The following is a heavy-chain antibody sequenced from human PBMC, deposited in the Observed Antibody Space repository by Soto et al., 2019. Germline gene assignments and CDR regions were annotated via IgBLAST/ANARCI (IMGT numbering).Heavy chain of an antibody. CDR1: GFTFDDYA. J-gene: IGHJ4*02. D-gene: IGHD2-2*01. Sequence: GGSLRLSCAASGFTFDDYAMHWVRQAPGKGLEWVSGISWDGGSIGYADSVKGRFTISRDNSKNTLYLQMNSLRAEDTAVYYCARDYLVVPHRVIDYWGQGTLVTVSS. CDR3: ARDYLVVPHRVIDY. CDR2: ISWDGGSI. V-gene: IGHV3-9*01.